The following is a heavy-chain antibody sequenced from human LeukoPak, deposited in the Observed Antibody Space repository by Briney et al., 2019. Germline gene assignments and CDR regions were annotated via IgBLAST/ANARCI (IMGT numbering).Heavy chain of an antibody. J-gene: IGHJ4*02. Sequence: PGGSLRLSCAASGFTFSSYAMSWVRQAPGKGLEWVSAISGSGGSTYYADSVKGRFTISRDNSKNTLYLQMNSLRAEDTAVYYCAKPDCSGGSCYRYYFDYWGQGTLVTVSS. CDR2: ISGSGGST. V-gene: IGHV3-23*01. CDR1: GFTFSSYA. D-gene: IGHD2-15*01. CDR3: AKPDCSGGSCYRYYFDY.